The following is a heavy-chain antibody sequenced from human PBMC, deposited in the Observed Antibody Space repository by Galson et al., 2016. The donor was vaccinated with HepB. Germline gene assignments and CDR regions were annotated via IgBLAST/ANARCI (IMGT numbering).Heavy chain of an antibody. CDR2: IYSSGST. CDR1: GDSIRSSRYYY. CDR3: ARELGS. V-gene: IGHV4-61*02. D-gene: IGHD3-16*01. Sequence: TLSLTCTVSGDSIRSSRYYYWSWIRQPVGKGLEWIGLIYSSGSTNYNPSHKSLVTISLDTPKKQFSLNLSSVNAADTAVYYCARELGSWGQGTLVTVSS. J-gene: IGHJ5*02.